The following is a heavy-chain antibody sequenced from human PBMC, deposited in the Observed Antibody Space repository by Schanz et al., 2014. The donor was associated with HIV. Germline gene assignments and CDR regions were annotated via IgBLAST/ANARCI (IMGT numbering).Heavy chain of an antibody. V-gene: IGHV1-69*06. CDR3: ARITGEHYYAMDA. J-gene: IGHJ6*02. CDR2: IIPIYRTA. Sequence: QVPLVQSGAEVAKPGSSVKVSCKFSGGTFSNYAITWVRQAPGQGREGMGGIIPIYRTANYAQKVQGRVSMATDTSTNTAYMELRSLRSDDTAVYYCARITGEHYYAMDAWGQGTTVTVTS. CDR1: GGTFSNYA. D-gene: IGHD3-16*01.